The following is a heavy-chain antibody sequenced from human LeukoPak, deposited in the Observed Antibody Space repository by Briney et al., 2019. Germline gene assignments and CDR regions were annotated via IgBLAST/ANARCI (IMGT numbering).Heavy chain of an antibody. D-gene: IGHD2-21*02. CDR2: INHSGST. J-gene: IGHJ4*02. CDR1: GGSFSGYY. CDR3: AGAYCGGDCYLQPPVY. V-gene: IGHV4-34*01. Sequence: PSETLSLTCAVYGGSFSGYYWSWIRQPPGKGLKWIGEINHSGSTNYNPSLKSRVTISVDTSKNQFSLKLSSVTAADTAVYYCAGAYCGGDCYLQPPVYWGQGTLVTVSS.